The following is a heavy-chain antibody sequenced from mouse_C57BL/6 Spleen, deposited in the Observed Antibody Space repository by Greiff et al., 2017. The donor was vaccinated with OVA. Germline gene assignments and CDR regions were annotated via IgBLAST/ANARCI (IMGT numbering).Heavy chain of an antibody. D-gene: IGHD4-1*01. CDR2: IDPSDSET. CDR3: AREGELGAWFAY. J-gene: IGHJ3*01. V-gene: IGHV1-52*01. Sequence: VQLQQPGAELVRPGSSVKLSCKASGYTFTSYWLPWVKQRPIQGLEWIGNIDPSDSETHYNQKFKDKATLTVDKSSSTAYMQLSSLTSEDSAVYDCAREGELGAWFAYWGQGTLVTVSA. CDR1: GYTFTSYW.